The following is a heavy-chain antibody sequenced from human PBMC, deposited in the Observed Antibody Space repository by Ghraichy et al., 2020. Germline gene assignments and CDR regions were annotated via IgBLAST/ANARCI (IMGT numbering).Heavy chain of an antibody. V-gene: IGHV3-21*01. CDR2: ISSSSSYI. CDR1: GFTFSSYS. Sequence: LTCAASGFTFSSYSMNWVRQAPGKGLEWVSSISSSSSYIYYADSVKGRFTISRDNAKNSLYLQMNSLRAEDTAVYYCARDGGRGNWGESDYWGQGTLVTVSS. J-gene: IGHJ4*02. D-gene: IGHD7-27*01. CDR3: ARDGGRGNWGESDY.